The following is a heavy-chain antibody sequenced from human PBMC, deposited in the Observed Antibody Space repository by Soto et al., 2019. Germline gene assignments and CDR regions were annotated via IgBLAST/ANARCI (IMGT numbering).Heavy chain of an antibody. Sequence: SETLSLTCAVYGGSVSGYYWSWIRQPPGKGLEWIGEINHSGNINYSPSLKSRVTMSVDTSKNQLSLKLNSVTAADTAVYYCARGEVTTGFYWGKGSLVTVPS. V-gene: IGHV4-34*01. CDR2: INHSGNI. J-gene: IGHJ4*02. D-gene: IGHD4-17*01. CDR3: ARGEVTTGFY. CDR1: GGSVSGYY.